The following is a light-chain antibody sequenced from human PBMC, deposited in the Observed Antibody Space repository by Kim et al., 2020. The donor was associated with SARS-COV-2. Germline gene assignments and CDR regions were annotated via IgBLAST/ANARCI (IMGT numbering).Light chain of an antibody. CDR3: QQYGSSSYS. J-gene: IGKJ2*03. CDR2: DGN. Sequence: SVGGRVTITCRASRGVNAWVAWYQQKPGHAPKMWIYDGNTLTAGVPSRFSGRGSGTTFTLTISSVQPDDFATYYCQQYGSSSYSFGQGTKLEI. CDR1: RGVNAW. V-gene: IGKV1-5*01.